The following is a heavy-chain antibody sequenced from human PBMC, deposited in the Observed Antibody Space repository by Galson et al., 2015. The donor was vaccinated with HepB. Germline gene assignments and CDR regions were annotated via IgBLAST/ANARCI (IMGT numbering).Heavy chain of an antibody. D-gene: IGHD3-3*01. V-gene: IGHV3-48*02. CDR3: ARESVSYYDFWSGPWFDP. Sequence: SLRLSCAASGFSFSSFNMNWVRLAPGKGLEWISYISTSGFTIYYSDSAKGRFTISRDNAKNSLYLQMNSLRDEDTAVYYCARESVSYYDFWSGPWFDPWGQGALVTVSS. CDR1: GFSFSSFN. CDR2: ISTSGFTI. J-gene: IGHJ5*02.